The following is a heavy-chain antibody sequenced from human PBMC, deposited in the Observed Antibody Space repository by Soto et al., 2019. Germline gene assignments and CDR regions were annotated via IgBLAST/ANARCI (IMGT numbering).Heavy chain of an antibody. CDR3: TSAVRNYDSSGYYLLFDY. CDR2: IRSKAYGGTT. Sequence: PGGSLRLSCTASGFTFGDYAMSWFRQAPGKWLEWVGFIRSKAYGGTTEYAASVKGRFTISRDDSKSIACLQMNSLKTEDTAVYYCTSAVRNYDSSGYYLLFDYWGQGXLVTVYS. CDR1: GFTFGDYA. D-gene: IGHD3-22*01. J-gene: IGHJ4*02. V-gene: IGHV3-49*03.